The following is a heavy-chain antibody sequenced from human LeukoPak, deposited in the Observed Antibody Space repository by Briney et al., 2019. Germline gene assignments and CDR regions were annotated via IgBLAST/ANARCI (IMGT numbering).Heavy chain of an antibody. J-gene: IGHJ3*02. V-gene: IGHV7-4-1*02. CDR3: ARDQEKTRQWLAPNDHDAFDI. CDR1: GYTFTSYA. Sequence: ASVKVSCKASGYTFTSYAMNWVRQAPGQGLEWMGWINTNTGNLTYAQGFTGRFVFSLDTSVSTAYLQISSLKAEDTAMYYCARDQEKTRQWLAPNDHDAFDIWGQGTMVTVSS. CDR2: INTNTGNL. D-gene: IGHD6-19*01.